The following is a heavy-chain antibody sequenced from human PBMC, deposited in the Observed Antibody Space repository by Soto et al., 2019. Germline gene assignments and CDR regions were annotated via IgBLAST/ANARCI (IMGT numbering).Heavy chain of an antibody. CDR1: GFTFSSYA. D-gene: IGHD3-3*01. V-gene: IGHV3-23*01. J-gene: IGHJ4*02. CDR3: AKDVRFLEWLLYDY. Sequence: GGSLRLSCAASGFTFSSYAMSWVRQAPGKGLEWVSAISGSGGSTYYADSVKGRFTISRDNSKNTLYLQMNSLRAEDTAVYYCAKDVRFLEWLLYDYWGQGTLVTVSS. CDR2: ISGSGGST.